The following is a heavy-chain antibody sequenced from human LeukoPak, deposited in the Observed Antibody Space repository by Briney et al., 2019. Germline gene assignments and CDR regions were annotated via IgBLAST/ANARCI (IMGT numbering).Heavy chain of an antibody. CDR2: IKQDGSEK. J-gene: IGHJ4*02. Sequence: GGSLRLSCAASGFTFSSYWMSWVRQAPGKGLEWVANIKQDGSEKYYVDSVKGRFTISRDNAKNSLFLQMNSLRAEDTAVYYCAKDAHDFWSGYYTFSYWGQGTLVTVSS. V-gene: IGHV3-7*03. D-gene: IGHD3-3*01. CDR3: AKDAHDFWSGYYTFSY. CDR1: GFTFSSYW.